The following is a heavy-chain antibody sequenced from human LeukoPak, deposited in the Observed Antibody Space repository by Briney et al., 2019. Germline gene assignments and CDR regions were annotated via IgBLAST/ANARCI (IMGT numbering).Heavy chain of an antibody. J-gene: IGHJ4*02. CDR3: ARTREGYNYADY. D-gene: IGHD5-24*01. V-gene: IGHV4-59*04. CDR1: GGSISSYY. CDR2: IYHSGST. Sequence: PSETLSLTCTVSGGSISSYYWSWIRQPPGKGLEWIGSIYHSGSTYYNPSLKSRVTISVDTSKNQFSLKLSSVTAADTAVYYCARTREGYNYADYWGQGTLVTVSS.